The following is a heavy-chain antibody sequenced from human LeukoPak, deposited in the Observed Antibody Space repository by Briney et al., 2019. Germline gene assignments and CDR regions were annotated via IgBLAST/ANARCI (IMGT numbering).Heavy chain of an antibody. CDR1: GGSISSNSYY. D-gene: IGHD3-22*01. V-gene: IGHV4-39*01. CDR2: IYYSGST. CDR3: ARTPGQKYYDSSGPFDY. Sequence: PSETLSLTCTVSGGSISSNSYYWGWIRQPPGKALVWIGGIYYSGSTYYNPSLKSRVTISVHTSKNQFSLKLSSVTAADTAVYYCARTPGQKYYDSSGPFDYWGQGTLVTVSS. J-gene: IGHJ4*01.